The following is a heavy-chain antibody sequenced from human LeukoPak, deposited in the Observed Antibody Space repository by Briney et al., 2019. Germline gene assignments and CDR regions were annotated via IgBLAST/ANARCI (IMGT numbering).Heavy chain of an antibody. J-gene: IGHJ5*02. CDR3: ARGGYSSGLFDP. V-gene: IGHV4-39*07. CDR1: GGSISSSSYY. Sequence: PSETLSLTCTVSGGSISSSSYYWGWIRQPPGKGLGWIGSIYYSGSTYYNPSLKSRVTISVDTSKNQFSLKLSSVTAADTAVYYCARGGYSSGLFDPWGQGTLVTVSS. D-gene: IGHD3-22*01. CDR2: IYYSGST.